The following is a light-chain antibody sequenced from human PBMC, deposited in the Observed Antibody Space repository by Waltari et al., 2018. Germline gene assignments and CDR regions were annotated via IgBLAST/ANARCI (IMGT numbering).Light chain of an antibody. Sequence: TCRASQSIVGWLAWDQQKPGKAPNLLIYKASNLESGVPSRFSGSGSGTEFTLTISSLQPDDFATYYCQQYKSYSRTFGQGTKVEIK. V-gene: IGKV1-5*03. J-gene: IGKJ1*01. CDR2: KAS. CDR1: QSIVGW. CDR3: QQYKSYSRT.